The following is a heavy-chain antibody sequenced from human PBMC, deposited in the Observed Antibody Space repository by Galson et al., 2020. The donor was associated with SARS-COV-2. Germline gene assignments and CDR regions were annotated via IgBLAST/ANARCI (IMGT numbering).Heavy chain of an antibody. V-gene: IGHV2-70*01. CDR1: GFSLSTSGMC. CDR3: ARMNCDILAVGLMRSVDI. D-gene: IGHD3-9*01. J-gene: IGHJ3*02. CDR2: IDWDDDK. Sequence: SGPMLVKPTQTLTLTCTFSGFSLSTSGMCVSWIRQPPGKALEWLALIDWDDDKYYSTSLQTRLTISKDTSKNQVVLKMTNMDPVDTATYYGARMNCDILAVGLMRSVDIWGQVRLVTVAS.